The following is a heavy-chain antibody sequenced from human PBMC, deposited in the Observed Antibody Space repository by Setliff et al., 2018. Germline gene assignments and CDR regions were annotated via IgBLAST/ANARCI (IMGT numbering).Heavy chain of an antibody. CDR2: MNPNNGNT. CDR1: GYTFINYE. V-gene: IGHV1-8*02. J-gene: IGHJ4*02. CDR3: ARDQGSGYAYYFDY. Sequence: ASVKVSCKASGYTFINYEINWVRQATGQGLEWMGGMNPNNGNTNYAQKLQGRVTMTRDTSTSTVYMELSSLRSEDTAVYYCARDQGSGYAYYFDYWGQGTLVTV. D-gene: IGHD5-12*01.